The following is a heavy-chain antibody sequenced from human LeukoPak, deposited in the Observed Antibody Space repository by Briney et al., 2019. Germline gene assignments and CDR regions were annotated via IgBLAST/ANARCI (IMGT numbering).Heavy chain of an antibody. D-gene: IGHD6-6*01. Sequence: ASVKVSCKASGYTFTSYDINWVRQATGQGLEWMGWMNPNSGNTGYAQKFQGRVTMTRNTSISTAYMELSSLRSEDTAVYYCARGKYSSRPTRYYYYMDVWGKGTTVTVSS. J-gene: IGHJ6*03. CDR3: ARGKYSSRPTRYYYYMDV. CDR1: GYTFTSYD. CDR2: MNPNSGNT. V-gene: IGHV1-8*01.